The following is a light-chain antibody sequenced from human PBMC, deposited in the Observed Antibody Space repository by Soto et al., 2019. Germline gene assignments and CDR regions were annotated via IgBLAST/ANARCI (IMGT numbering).Light chain of an antibody. Sequence: DIQLTQSPSSLSASVGDRVTITCRASQSISKFLNWYQQRPGQAPKILSSSSSNVQSGVPSRFSGRGSGTDFTLTISGLKPEDAASYCCQQSYNTPRTFGQGTKVDIK. CDR3: QQSYNTPRT. V-gene: IGKV1-39*01. J-gene: IGKJ1*01. CDR2: SSS. CDR1: QSISKF.